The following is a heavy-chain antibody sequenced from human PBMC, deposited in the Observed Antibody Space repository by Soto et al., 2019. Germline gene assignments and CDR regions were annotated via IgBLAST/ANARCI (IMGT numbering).Heavy chain of an antibody. J-gene: IGHJ6*02. Sequence: ASVKVSCKASGGTFSSYAISWVRQAPGQGLEWMGGIIPIFGTANYAQKFQGRVTITADESTSTAYMELGSLRSEDTAVYYCARDDWGSVVVVAATPRPEQYYYYYGMDVWGQGTTVTVSS. CDR1: GGTFSSYA. CDR2: IIPIFGTA. D-gene: IGHD2-15*01. CDR3: ARDDWGSVVVVAATPRPEQYYYYYGMDV. V-gene: IGHV1-69*13.